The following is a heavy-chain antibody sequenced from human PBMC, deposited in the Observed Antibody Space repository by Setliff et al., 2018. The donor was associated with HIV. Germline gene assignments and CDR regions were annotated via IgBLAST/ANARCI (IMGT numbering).Heavy chain of an antibody. D-gene: IGHD4-17*01. V-gene: IGHV4-59*08. Sequence: KTSETLSLTCTVSGGSISSYYWSWIRQSPGKGLDWIGYIYSSGSTDYNPSLKSRITISVDTSKYQFSLQLSSVTAADTAVYYCARHYYADPFDYWGQGILVTVSS. CDR3: ARHYYADPFDY. CDR1: GGSISSYY. J-gene: IGHJ4*02. CDR2: IYSSGST.